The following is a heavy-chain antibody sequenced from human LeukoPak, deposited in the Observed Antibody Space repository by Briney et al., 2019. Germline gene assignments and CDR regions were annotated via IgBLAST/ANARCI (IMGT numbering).Heavy chain of an antibody. V-gene: IGHV4-4*07. D-gene: IGHD2-2*01. J-gene: IGHJ3*02. CDR2: MYASGST. Sequence: PSETLSLTCTVSGGSINNYYWSWIRQPAGKGLEWIGRMYASGSTNYNPSLKSRVTMSVDTSRNEFSLKLSSVTAADTAVYYCARGSLWGSTYVDAFDISGQGTMVTVSS. CDR1: GGSINNYY. CDR3: ARGSLWGSTYVDAFDI.